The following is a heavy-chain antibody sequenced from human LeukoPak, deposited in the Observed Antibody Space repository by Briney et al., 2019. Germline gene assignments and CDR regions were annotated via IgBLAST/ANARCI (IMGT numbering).Heavy chain of an antibody. V-gene: IGHV3-48*03. CDR3: ARSWLAVAGPEY. CDR1: GFTFSSYE. Sequence: GGALRLSCAASGFTFSSYEMNWVRQAPGKGLEWLAYISSSGTIIYYADSVKGRFTISRDNAKNSVYLQMNSLRAEDTAVYCCARSWLAVAGPEYWGQGTLVTVSS. J-gene: IGHJ4*02. CDR2: ISSSGTII. D-gene: IGHD6-19*01.